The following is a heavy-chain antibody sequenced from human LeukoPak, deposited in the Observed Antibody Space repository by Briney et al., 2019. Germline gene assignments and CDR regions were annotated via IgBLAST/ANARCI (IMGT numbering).Heavy chain of an antibody. Sequence: GASVKVSCKASGYTFTGYYMHWVRQAPGQGREWMGWMNPNSGNTGYAQKFQGRVTITRNTSISTAYMELSSLRSEDTAVYYCARVSARYCSGGSSEYNWFDPWGQGTLVTVSS. J-gene: IGHJ5*02. CDR1: GYTFTGYY. V-gene: IGHV1-8*03. CDR3: ARVSARYCSGGSSEYNWFDP. D-gene: IGHD2-15*01. CDR2: MNPNSGNT.